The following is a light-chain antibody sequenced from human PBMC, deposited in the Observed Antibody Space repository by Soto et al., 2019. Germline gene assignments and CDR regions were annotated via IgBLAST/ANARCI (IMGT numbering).Light chain of an antibody. J-gene: IGKJ4*01. CDR2: DVF. CDR3: QHRSHWPWLT. V-gene: IGKV3-11*01. Sequence: EIVLTQSPATLSLSPGERATLSCRASQSVNNYLAWYQQKPGQAPRLVIYDVFNRATGTPARFSGSGSGTVFPPTISSLEPDDVVVYYWQHRSHWPWLTFGGGTRVEIK. CDR1: QSVNNY.